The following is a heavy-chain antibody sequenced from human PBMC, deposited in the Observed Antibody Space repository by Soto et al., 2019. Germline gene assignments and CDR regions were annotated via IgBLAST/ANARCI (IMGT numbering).Heavy chain of an antibody. CDR1: GGTFNMNA. J-gene: IGHJ4*02. Sequence: QVQLVQSGAEMREPGSAVRVSCKASGGTFNMNAMNWVRQAPGQGLEWMAGIIPIFDTPRYSQQFQGRVTITVDESTSTAYMELTSLRAEDTAIYYCARSIGSGGVIGGFDYWGQGTLVTVAS. D-gene: IGHD3-16*02. CDR2: IIPIFDTP. V-gene: IGHV1-69*01. CDR3: ARSIGSGGVIGGFDY.